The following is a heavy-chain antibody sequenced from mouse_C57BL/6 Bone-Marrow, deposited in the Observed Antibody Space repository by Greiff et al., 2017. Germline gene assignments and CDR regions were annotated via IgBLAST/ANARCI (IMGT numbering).Heavy chain of an antibody. D-gene: IGHD2-3*01. CDR2: FDPENGDT. CDR1: GFNIKDYY. V-gene: IGHV14-4*01. CDR3: TALGNEGYYPFAY. J-gene: IGHJ3*01. Sequence: EVQLQQSGAELVRPGASVKLSCTASGFNIKDYYMHWVKQRPEQGLEWIGWFDPENGDTEYASKFQGKATIPADTSSNTAYLQLSSLTSEDTAVYYCTALGNEGYYPFAYWGQGTLVTVSA.